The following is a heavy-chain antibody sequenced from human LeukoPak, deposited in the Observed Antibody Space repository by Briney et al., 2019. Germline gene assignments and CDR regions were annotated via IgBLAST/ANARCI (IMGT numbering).Heavy chain of an antibody. D-gene: IGHD5-24*01. Sequence: SETLSLTCAVYGGSFSGYYWSWIRQPPGKGLEWIGYIYYSGSTNYNPSLKSRVTISVDTSKNQFSLKLSSVTAADTAVYYCARHKGDGYNYVFDYWGQGTLVTVSS. J-gene: IGHJ4*02. V-gene: IGHV4-59*08. CDR1: GGSFSGYY. CDR3: ARHKGDGYNYVFDY. CDR2: IYYSGST.